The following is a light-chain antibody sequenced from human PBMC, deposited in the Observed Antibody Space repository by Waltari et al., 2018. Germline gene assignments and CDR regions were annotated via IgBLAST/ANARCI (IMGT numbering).Light chain of an antibody. V-gene: IGKV1-39*01. CDR1: QSISTY. CDR3: QQSYSIPLYT. Sequence: DIQMTQSPSSLSASVGDRVTITCRASQSISTYLNWYQQKPGKAPKLPIYAASSLPSGVPSRFSGSGSGTDFTLTISSLQPEDFATYYCQQSYSIPLYTFGQGTKLEIK. CDR2: AAS. J-gene: IGKJ2*01.